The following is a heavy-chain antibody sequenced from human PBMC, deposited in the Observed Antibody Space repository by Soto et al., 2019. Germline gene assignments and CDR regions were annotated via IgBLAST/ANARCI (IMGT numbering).Heavy chain of an antibody. D-gene: IGHD2-2*01. J-gene: IGHJ6*02. CDR3: ARLPFYCSGTSCYGFYYYAVDV. V-gene: IGHV4-39*01. Sequence: SETLSLTCTVAGGSISSSNYYWVWIRQPPGKGLEWLGKIYYGGSPYNNPSLKSRLTISVDTSRNQFSLNLGSVTAADTAVYYCARLPFYCSGTSCYGFYYYAVDVWGQGTTVTVSS. CDR1: GGSISSSNYY. CDR2: IYYGGSP.